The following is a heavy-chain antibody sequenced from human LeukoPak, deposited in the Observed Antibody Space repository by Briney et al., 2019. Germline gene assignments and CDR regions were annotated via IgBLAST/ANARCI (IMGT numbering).Heavy chain of an antibody. D-gene: IGHD3-22*01. CDR1: GFSFNIYN. J-gene: IGHJ4*02. CDR3: AKHHHYYDSSGYYTGDY. V-gene: IGHV3-48*01. CDR2: ISTSSQSK. Sequence: GGSLRLSCAASGFSFNIYNMNWVRQTPGKGPEWVSYISTSSQSKYYADSVKGRFTVSRDNSKNTLYLQMNSLRAEDTAVYYCAKHHHYYDSSGYYTGDYWGQGTLVTVSS.